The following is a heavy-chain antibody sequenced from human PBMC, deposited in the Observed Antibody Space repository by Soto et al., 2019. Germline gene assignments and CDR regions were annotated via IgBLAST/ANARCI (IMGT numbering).Heavy chain of an antibody. J-gene: IGHJ5*02. Sequence: QVQLVQSGAEVKKPGSSVKVSCKASGGTFSSYTISWVRQAPGQGLEWMGRIITILGIANYAQKFQGRVTITADKSTSTAYMELSSLRSEDTAVYYCARDRGDCSGGSCYSGAYWFDPWRQGTLVTVSS. V-gene: IGHV1-69*08. CDR2: IITILGIA. CDR3: ARDRGDCSGGSCYSGAYWFDP. CDR1: GGTFSSYT. D-gene: IGHD2-15*01.